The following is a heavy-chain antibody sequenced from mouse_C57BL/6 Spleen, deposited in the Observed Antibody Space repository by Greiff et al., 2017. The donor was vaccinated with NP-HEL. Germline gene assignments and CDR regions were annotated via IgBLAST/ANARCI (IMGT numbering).Heavy chain of an antibody. J-gene: IGHJ4*01. Sequence: QVQLKQPGAELVKPGASVKLSCKASGYTFTSYWMHWVKQRPGQGLEWIGMIHPNSGSTNYNEKFKSKATLTVDKSSSTAYMQLSSLTSEDSAVYYCARSVYYYGSSYVAMDYWGQGTSVTVSS. CDR2: IHPNSGST. D-gene: IGHD1-1*01. CDR3: ARSVYYYGSSYVAMDY. CDR1: GYTFTSYW. V-gene: IGHV1-64*01.